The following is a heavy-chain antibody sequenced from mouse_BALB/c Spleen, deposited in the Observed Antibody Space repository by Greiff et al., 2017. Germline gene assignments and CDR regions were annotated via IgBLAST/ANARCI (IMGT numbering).Heavy chain of an antibody. Sequence: EVKLMESGPGLVKPSQSLSLTCSVTGYSITSGYYWNWIRQFPGNKLEWMGYISYDGSNNSNPSLKNRISITRDTSKNQFFLKLNSVTTEDTATYYCARTTATGWYFDVWGAGTTVTVSS. J-gene: IGHJ1*01. D-gene: IGHD1-2*01. CDR2: ISYDGSN. CDR1: GYSITSGYY. V-gene: IGHV3-6*02. CDR3: ARTTATGWYFDV.